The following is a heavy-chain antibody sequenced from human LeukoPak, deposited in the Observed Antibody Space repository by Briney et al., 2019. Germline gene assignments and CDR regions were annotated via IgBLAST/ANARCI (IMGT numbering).Heavy chain of an antibody. J-gene: IGHJ5*02. V-gene: IGHV3-74*01. CDR2: IKSDGSSA. CDR3: AKSDWFDP. Sequence: PGGSLRLSCATSGFTFSNYWMSWLRQAPGKGLVWVSRIKSDGSSATYAESVKGRFTISRDNAGNTLYLQMNSLRVDDTAVYYCAKSDWFDPWGRGILVTVSS. CDR1: GFTFSNYW.